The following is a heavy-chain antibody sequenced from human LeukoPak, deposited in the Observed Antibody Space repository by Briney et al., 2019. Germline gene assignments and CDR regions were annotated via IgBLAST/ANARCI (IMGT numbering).Heavy chain of an antibody. CDR1: GFTVSSNY. J-gene: IGHJ4*02. Sequence: GRSLRLSCAASGFTVSSNYMSWVRQAPGKGLEWVSVIYSGGSTYYADSVKGRFTISRDNSKNTLYLQMNSLRAEDTAVYYCARAPASGDYFDYWGQGTLVTVSS. CDR3: ARAPASGDYFDY. V-gene: IGHV3-66*01. D-gene: IGHD4-17*01. CDR2: IYSGGST.